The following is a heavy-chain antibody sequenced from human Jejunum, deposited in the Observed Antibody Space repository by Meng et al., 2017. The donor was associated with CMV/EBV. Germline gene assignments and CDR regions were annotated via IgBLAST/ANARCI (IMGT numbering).Heavy chain of an antibody. Sequence: LSCAASGFSLTNYWMHWVRQAPGTGLVWVSRLDTDGTTTNYADFVMGRFTISRDNTKNTLYLQMNSLRAEDTAVYYCVRDLSGPDYWGQGTLVTVSS. CDR3: VRDLSGPDY. CDR2: LDTDGTTT. J-gene: IGHJ4*02. V-gene: IGHV3-74*01. CDR1: GFSLTNYW.